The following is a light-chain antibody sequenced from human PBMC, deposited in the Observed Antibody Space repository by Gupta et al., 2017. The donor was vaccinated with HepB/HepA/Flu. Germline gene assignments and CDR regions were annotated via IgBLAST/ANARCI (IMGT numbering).Light chain of an antibody. CDR2: DVS. J-gene: IGLJ1*01. V-gene: IGLV2-14*01. Sequence: QSALPQPASVSGSPGQSITISCTGTSSDVGGYNYVSWYQQHPGKAPKVMIYDVSKRPSGVSNRFSGSKSGNTASLTISGLQAEDEADYYCSSYTISSTYVIGTGTKVTVL. CDR1: SSDVGGYNY. CDR3: SSYTISSTYV.